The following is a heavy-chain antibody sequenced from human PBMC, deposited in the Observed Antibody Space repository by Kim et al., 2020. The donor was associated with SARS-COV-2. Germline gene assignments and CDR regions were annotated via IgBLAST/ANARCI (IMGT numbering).Heavy chain of an antibody. CDR3: ARGYCVSNGCYQLDY. CDR1: GFTFSSHW. Sequence: GGSLRLSCAASGFTFSSHWMHWVRQVPGKGLIWVSRISGAGSSTFYADSVKGRFTISRDNAKNTLYLQMNSLGAEDAAVYFCARGYCVSNGCYQLDYWGQGTLVTVSS. V-gene: IGHV3-74*01. D-gene: IGHD2-2*01. J-gene: IGHJ4*02. CDR2: ISGAGSST.